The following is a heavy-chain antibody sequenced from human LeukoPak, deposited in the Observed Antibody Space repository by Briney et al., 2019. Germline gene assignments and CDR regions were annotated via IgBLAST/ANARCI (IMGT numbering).Heavy chain of an antibody. Sequence: PSETLSLTCAVYGGSFSGYYWSWIRQPPGKGLEWIGEINHSGSTNYNPSLKSRVTISVDTSKNQFSLKLSSVTAADTAVYYCARGPDVNYIVAVPAARTPFDYWGQGTLVTVSS. CDR3: ARGPDVNYIVAVPAARTPFDY. CDR2: INHSGST. D-gene: IGHD2-2*01. J-gene: IGHJ4*02. CDR1: GGSFSGYY. V-gene: IGHV4-34*01.